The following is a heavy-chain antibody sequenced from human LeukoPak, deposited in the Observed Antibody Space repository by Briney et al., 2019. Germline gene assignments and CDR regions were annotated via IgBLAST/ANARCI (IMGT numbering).Heavy chain of an antibody. J-gene: IGHJ4*02. Sequence: GGSLRLSCAASGFXXSXXXMSWVRQAPGKGLXXXSXIXGXXXXXXXXXXXXXRXTIXXDNSKNTLYXQMNSLRAEDTAVYFCGRGIVVVSHNFDYWGQGTLVTVSS. CDR2: IXGXXXXX. CDR3: GRGIVVVSHNFDY. D-gene: IGHD3-22*01. V-gene: IGHV3-23*01. CDR1: GFXXSXXX.